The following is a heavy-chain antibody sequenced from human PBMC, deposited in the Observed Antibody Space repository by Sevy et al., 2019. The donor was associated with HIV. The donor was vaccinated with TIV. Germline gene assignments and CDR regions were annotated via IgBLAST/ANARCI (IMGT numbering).Heavy chain of an antibody. CDR3: ARGYDDFWSGYYTPYYYGMDV. J-gene: IGHJ6*02. D-gene: IGHD3-3*01. V-gene: IGHV3-53*01. CDR2: IYSGGST. CDR1: GFTVSSNY. Sequence: GGSLRLSCAASGFTVSSNYMSWVRQAPGKGLEWVSVIYSGGSTYYADSVKGRFTISRDNSKNTLYLQMNSLRAEDTAVYYCARGYDDFWSGYYTPYYYGMDVWGQGTTVTVSS.